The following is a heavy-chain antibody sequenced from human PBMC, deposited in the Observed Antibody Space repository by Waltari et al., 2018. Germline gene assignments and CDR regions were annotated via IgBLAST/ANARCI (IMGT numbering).Heavy chain of an antibody. D-gene: IGHD5-12*01. CDR1: GVSITSDRHY. J-gene: IGHJ3*01. V-gene: IGHV4-39*01. Sequence: QLQLQESGPGLVKPSETLSLTCSVSGVSITSDRHYWGWIRQPPGQGLEWIATLSYSGATYSSPSLKSRVTISRDTSKNQVSLQLGSVTAADTAVYYCATYIGASLGTAAFDVWG. CDR2: LSYSGAT. CDR3: ATYIGASLGTAAFDV.